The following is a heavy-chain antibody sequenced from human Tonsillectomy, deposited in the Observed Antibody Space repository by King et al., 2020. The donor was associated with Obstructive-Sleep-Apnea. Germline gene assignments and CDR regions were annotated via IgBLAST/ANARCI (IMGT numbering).Heavy chain of an antibody. CDR3: ARGARPLNWYFDL. J-gene: IGHJ2*01. CDR1: EFTFNIYA. CDR2: TSYDGTNA. Sequence: QLVQSGGGVVQPGRSLRLSCAASEFTFNIYAIHWVRQAPGKGLEWGAVTSYDGTNAFYADSVKGRFTISRDNSRNTVYVQMNSLRPEDTAVYYCARGARPLNWYFDLWGRGTLVTVSS. V-gene: IGHV3-30*04.